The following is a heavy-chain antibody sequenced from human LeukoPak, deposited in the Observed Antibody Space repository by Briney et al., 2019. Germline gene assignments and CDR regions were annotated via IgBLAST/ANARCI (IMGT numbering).Heavy chain of an antibody. CDR1: GGSISSYY. D-gene: IGHD3-10*01. CDR3: ARGWFGGNDY. Sequence: PSENLSLTCTVSGGSISSYYWSWIRQPPGKGLEWIGYIYYSGSTNYNPSLKSRVTISVDTSKNQFSLKLSSVTAADTAVYYCARGWFGGNDYWGQGTLVTVSS. V-gene: IGHV4-59*01. CDR2: IYYSGST. J-gene: IGHJ4*02.